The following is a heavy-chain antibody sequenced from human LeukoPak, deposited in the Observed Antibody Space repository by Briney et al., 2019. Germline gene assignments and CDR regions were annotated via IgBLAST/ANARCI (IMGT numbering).Heavy chain of an antibody. V-gene: IGHV3-30-3*01. J-gene: IGHJ4*02. Sequence: GRSLRLSCAASGFTFSSYAMHWVRQAPGKGLERVAVISYDGSNKYYADSVKGRFTISRDNSKNTLYLQMNSLRAEDTAVYYCARGIVVVVAASMVYWGQGTLVTVSS. CDR3: ARGIVVVVAASMVY. CDR2: ISYDGSNK. CDR1: GFTFSSYA. D-gene: IGHD2-15*01.